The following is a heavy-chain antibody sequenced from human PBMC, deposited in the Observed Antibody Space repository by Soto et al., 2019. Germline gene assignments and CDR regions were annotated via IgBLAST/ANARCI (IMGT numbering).Heavy chain of an antibody. J-gene: IGHJ4*02. CDR3: ARYWNTNYSFDY. CDR2: INNSGST. V-gene: IGHV4-59*01. CDR1: GCSISSYY. Sequence: SETLSLTYSVSGCSISSYYWSWIRQPPGKGLECIGYINNSGSTNYNPSLKSRVTISVDTSKNQLSLKLTSVTAADTAVYYCARYWNTNYSFDYWGQGTLVTVSS. D-gene: IGHD2-21*01.